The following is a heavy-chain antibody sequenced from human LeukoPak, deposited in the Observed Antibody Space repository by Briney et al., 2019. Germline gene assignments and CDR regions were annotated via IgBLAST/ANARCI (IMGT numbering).Heavy chain of an antibody. J-gene: IGHJ3*02. V-gene: IGHV3-23*01. CDR3: AKSPAVDVAFDI. Sequence: GGSLRLSCAASGFTFSNFPVRWARQAPGRGVEWVSAISGSCGSRYYADSVKGGFTISREHPKITGDVQMNSLRAEHTAVYYCAKSPAVDVAFDIWGQGPMVTVSS. CDR1: GFTFSNFP. D-gene: IGHD4-23*01. CDR2: ISGSCGSR.